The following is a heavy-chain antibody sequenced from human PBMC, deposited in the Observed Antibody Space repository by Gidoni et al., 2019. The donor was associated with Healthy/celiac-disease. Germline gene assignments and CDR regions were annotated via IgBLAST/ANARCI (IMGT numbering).Heavy chain of an antibody. CDR2: IIPILGIA. Sequence: QVQLVQSGAEVTKPGSSVKVSCKASGGTFSSYTISWVRQAPGQGLEWMGRIIPILGIANYAQKFQGRVTITADKSTSTAYMELSSLRSEDTAVYYCARDKHDYSNYYYGMDVWGQGTTVTVSS. D-gene: IGHD4-4*01. V-gene: IGHV1-69*08. CDR3: ARDKHDYSNYYYGMDV. J-gene: IGHJ6*02. CDR1: GGTFSSYT.